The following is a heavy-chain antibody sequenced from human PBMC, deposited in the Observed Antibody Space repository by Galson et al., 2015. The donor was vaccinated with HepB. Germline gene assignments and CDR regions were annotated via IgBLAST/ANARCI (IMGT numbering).Heavy chain of an antibody. CDR2: IKQDGSEK. V-gene: IGHV3-7*03. CDR3: ARVRASSSLVVDY. CDR1: GFTFSSYW. J-gene: IGHJ4*02. Sequence: SLRLSCAASGFTFSSYWMTWVRQAPGKGLEWVANIKQDGSEKFYVDSVKGRFTISRDNAKNSLCLQMNSLRAEDTAVYYCARVRASSSLVVDYWGQGTLVTVSS. D-gene: IGHD6-6*01.